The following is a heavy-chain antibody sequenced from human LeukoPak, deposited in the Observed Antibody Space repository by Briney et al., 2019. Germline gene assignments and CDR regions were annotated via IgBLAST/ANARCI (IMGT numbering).Heavy chain of an antibody. J-gene: IGHJ4*02. CDR2: INHSGST. D-gene: IGHD2-21*02. CDR1: SWSFSGYY. V-gene: IGHV4-34*01. Sequence: SETLSLTCAVYSWSFSGYYWSWIRQPPGKGLEWIGEINHSGSTNYNPSLKSRVTVSVDTSKNQFSLKLSSVTAADTAVYYCARAGIVVVTGDDNYYFEYWGQGTLVTVSS. CDR3: ARAGIVVVTGDDNYYFEY.